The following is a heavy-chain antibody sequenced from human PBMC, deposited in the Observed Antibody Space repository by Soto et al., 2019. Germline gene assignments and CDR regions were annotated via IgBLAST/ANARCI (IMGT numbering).Heavy chain of an antibody. D-gene: IGHD6-19*01. CDR1: GGSISSGDYY. J-gene: IGHJ6*02. CDR3: AMTVSVTRGPGYCSGWDSYGMDS. CDR2: IYYSGST. V-gene: IGHV4-30-4*01. Sequence: SETLSLTCTVSGGSISSGDYYWSWIRQPPGKGLEWIGYIYYSGSTYYNPSLKSRVTISVDTSKNQFSLKLSSVTAADTAVYYCAMTVSVTRGPGYCSGWDSYGMDSWGQGATVTISS.